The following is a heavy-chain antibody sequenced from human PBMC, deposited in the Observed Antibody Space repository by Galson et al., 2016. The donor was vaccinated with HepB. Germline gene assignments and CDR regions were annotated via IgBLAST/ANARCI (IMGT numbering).Heavy chain of an antibody. CDR3: SRGLIRGVVRGGMDV. CDR2: VTYSGTT. J-gene: IGHJ6*02. V-gene: IGHV4-61*01. CDR1: GGSVNSDTYY. Sequence: SETLSLTCIVSGGSVNSDTYYWTWIRQPPGKGLECLGYVTYSGTTKNNPSLKSRVTISLDTSKNQFSLNLTSVTAADTAVYSCSRGLIRGVVRGGMDVWGQGTTVIVSS. D-gene: IGHD3-10*01.